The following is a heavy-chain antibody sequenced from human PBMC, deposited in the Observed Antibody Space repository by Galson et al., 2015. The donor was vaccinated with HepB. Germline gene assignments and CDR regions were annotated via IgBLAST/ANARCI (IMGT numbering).Heavy chain of an antibody. D-gene: IGHD3-22*01. CDR2: IYPGDSDT. V-gene: IGHV5-51*01. Sequence: QSGAEVKKPGESLKISCKGSGYSFTSYWIGWVRQMPGKGLEWMGIIYPGDSDTRYSPSFQGQVTISADKSISTAYLQWSSLKASDTAMYYCARIGPASSNYYDSSGYCYYLDYWGQGTLVTVSS. CDR3: ARIGPASSNYYDSSGYCYYLDY. J-gene: IGHJ4*02. CDR1: GYSFTSYW.